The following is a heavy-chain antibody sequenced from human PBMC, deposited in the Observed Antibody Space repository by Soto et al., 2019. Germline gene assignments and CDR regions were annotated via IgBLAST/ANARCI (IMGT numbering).Heavy chain of an antibody. J-gene: IGHJ4*02. CDR1: GFTFSSHA. CDR3: AKEFRDYGSDKYNFDY. D-gene: IGHD3-10*01. CDR2: ISGGGGST. V-gene: IGHV3-23*01. Sequence: PGGSLRLSCAASGFTFSSHALSWVRQAPGKGLEWVSSISGGGGSTGYADSVKGRFTISRDNSMNTLYLQMNSLRAEDTAVYYCAKEFRDYGSDKYNFDYWGQGTLVTAPQ.